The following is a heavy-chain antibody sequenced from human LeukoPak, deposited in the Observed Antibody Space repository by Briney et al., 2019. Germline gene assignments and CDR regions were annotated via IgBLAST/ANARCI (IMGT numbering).Heavy chain of an antibody. D-gene: IGHD3-22*01. V-gene: IGHV1-8*01. CDR3: AKGKDSSGYYSFDY. Sequence: ASVKVSCKASGYAFTSYDINWVRQATGQGLEGMGWMNPNSGNTGYAQKFQGRVTMTRNTSISTAYMELSSLRSEDTAVYYCAKGKDSSGYYSFDYWGQGTRVTVSS. J-gene: IGHJ4*02. CDR2: MNPNSGNT. CDR1: GYAFTSYD.